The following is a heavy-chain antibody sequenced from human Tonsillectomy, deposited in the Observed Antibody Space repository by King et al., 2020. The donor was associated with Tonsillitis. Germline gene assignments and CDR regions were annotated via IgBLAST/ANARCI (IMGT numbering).Heavy chain of an antibody. V-gene: IGHV3-11*05. CDR3: ARDLVTTTNWFDP. CDR1: GFTFSDHY. D-gene: IGHD5-12*01. CDR2: ISSSSTYI. Sequence: VQLVESGGGLVKPGGSLRLSCAASGFTFSDHYMNWIRQAPGKGLEWVSYISSSSTYINYADSVKGRFTISRDNAKNSLYLQMNSLRAEDTAVYYWARDLVTTTNWFDPWGQGTLVTVSS. J-gene: IGHJ5*02.